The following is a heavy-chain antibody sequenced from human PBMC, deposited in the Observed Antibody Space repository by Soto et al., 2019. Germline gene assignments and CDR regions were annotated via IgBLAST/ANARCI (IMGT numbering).Heavy chain of an antibody. D-gene: IGHD3-22*01. J-gene: IGHJ6*02. CDR1: GFSLSNARMG. CDR3: ARLYDSSDYYYGMDV. V-gene: IGHV2-26*01. Sequence: SGPTLVNPTETLTLTCTVSGFSLSNARMGVSWIRQPPGKALEWLAHIFSNDEKSYSTSLKSRLTISKDTSKSQVVLTMTNMDPVDTATYYCARLYDSSDYYYGMDVWGQGTTVTVSS. CDR2: IFSNDEK.